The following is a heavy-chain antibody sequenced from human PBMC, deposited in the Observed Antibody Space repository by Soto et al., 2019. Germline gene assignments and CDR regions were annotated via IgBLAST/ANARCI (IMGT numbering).Heavy chain of an antibody. CDR1: GFTFSTYA. Sequence: PGGSLRLSCAASGFTFSTYAMSWVRQAPGKGLEWVSAISGSGGSTYYAESVKGRFTISRDNSKNTLYLQMNSLRAEDTAVYYCAKDRAEWGSYDYWGQGILVTVSS. CDR3: AKDRAEWGSYDY. J-gene: IGHJ4*02. CDR2: ISGSGGST. V-gene: IGHV3-23*01. D-gene: IGHD7-27*01.